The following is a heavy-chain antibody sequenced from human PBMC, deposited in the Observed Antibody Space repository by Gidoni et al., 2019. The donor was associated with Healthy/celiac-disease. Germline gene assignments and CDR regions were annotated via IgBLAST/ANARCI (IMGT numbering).Heavy chain of an antibody. CDR3: TTDISVVVTANFDY. CDR1: AFTFRNAW. V-gene: IGHV3-15*01. D-gene: IGHD2-21*02. CDR2: IKRKTDGGTT. Sequence: EVQLVESGGGLVQPGGSLRLSCAASAFTFRNAWMSWVRQAPGKGLEWVGRIKRKTDGGTTDYAAPVKGRFTISRDDSKNTLYLQMNSLKTEDTAVYYCTTDISVVVTANFDYWGQGTLVTVSS. J-gene: IGHJ4*02.